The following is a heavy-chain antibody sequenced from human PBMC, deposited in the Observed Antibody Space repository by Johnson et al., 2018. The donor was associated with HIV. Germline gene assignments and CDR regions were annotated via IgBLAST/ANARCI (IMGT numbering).Heavy chain of an antibody. D-gene: IGHD6-6*01. V-gene: IGHV3-30-3*01. J-gene: IGHJ3*02. CDR3: ARGWDSSSSAFDI. CDR2: ISYDGSNK. CDR1: GFTFSSYA. Sequence: QVQLVESGGGVVRPGGSLRLSCAASGFTFSSYAMHWVRQAPGKGLEWVAVISYDGSNKYYADSVKGRFIISRDNAKNSLYLQMNSLSAEDTAVYYCARGWDSSSSAFDIWGQGTMVTVSS.